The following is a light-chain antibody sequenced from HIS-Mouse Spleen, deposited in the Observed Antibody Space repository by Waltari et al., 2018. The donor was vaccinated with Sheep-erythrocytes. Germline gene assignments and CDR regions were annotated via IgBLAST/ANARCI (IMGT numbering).Light chain of an antibody. J-gene: IGLJ1*01. V-gene: IGLV2-11*01. CDR2: DVS. CDR3: QAWDSSTVV. Sequence: QSALTQPRSVSGSPGQSVTISCTGTSSDVGGYNYVSWYQQHPGKAPKLMIYDVSKRPSGVPDRFSGSNSGNTATLTISGTQAMDEADYYCQAWDSSTVVFGTETKVTAL. CDR1: SSDVGGYNY.